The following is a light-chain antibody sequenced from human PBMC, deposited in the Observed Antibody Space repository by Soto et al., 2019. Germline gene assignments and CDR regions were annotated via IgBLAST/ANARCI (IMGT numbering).Light chain of an antibody. CDR2: GAS. J-gene: IGKJ1*01. Sequence: EIVLTQSPGTLSLSPGERATLSCRASQSVSSSYLVWYQQKPGQAPRLLIYGASSRATGIPDRFSGSGSGTDFTLTISRLEPEDFAVYYCQQYGSSRPWTFGQGTKVDIK. CDR1: QSVSSSY. CDR3: QQYGSSRPWT. V-gene: IGKV3-20*01.